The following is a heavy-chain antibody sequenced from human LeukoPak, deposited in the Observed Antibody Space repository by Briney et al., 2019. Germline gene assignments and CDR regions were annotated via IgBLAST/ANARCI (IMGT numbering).Heavy chain of an antibody. CDR1: GFTFSHFA. CDR2: ISGSGNKA. J-gene: IGHJ4*02. CDR3: AKLKRVGIAPFDD. V-gene: IGHV3-23*01. D-gene: IGHD3-10*01. Sequence: GGSLRLSCAASGFTFSHFAMSWVRQAPGKGLHWVSTISGSGNKAYDADSVKGRFTISRDNPKNTLYLQMTGLRAEDTAVYYCAKLKRVGIAPFDDWGQGTLVTVSS.